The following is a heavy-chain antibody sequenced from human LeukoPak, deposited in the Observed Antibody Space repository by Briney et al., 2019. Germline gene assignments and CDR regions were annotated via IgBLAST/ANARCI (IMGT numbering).Heavy chain of an antibody. CDR3: ARGDQNFDY. V-gene: IGHV6-1*01. Sequence: SQTLSLTFAISGDSVSSNSATWNWIRQSPSRGLEWLGRTYYRSKWYNNYAGSLKSRISINPDTSKNQFSLQLNSVTPEDTAVYYCARGDQNFDYWGQGTLVTVSS. J-gene: IGHJ4*02. CDR2: TYYRSKWYN. CDR1: GDSVSSNSAT.